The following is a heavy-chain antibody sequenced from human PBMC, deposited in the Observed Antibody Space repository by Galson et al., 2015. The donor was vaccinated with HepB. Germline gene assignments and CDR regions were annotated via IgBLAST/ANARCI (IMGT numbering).Heavy chain of an antibody. CDR1: GYTFSTYS. CDR3: ARGAVVVVVGATQKNWFDP. Sequence: SVKVSCKASGYTFSTYSITWVRQAPGQGLEWMGWISPYNRYTDYAHNLQGRVTLTTDTSTNTAYMELRSLRSDDTAVYYCARGAVVVVVGATQKNWFDPWGQGTLVTVSS. D-gene: IGHD2-15*01. J-gene: IGHJ5*02. CDR2: ISPYNRYT. V-gene: IGHV1-18*01.